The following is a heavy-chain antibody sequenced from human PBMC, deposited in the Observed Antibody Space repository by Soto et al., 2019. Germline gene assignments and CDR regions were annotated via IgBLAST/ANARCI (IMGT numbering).Heavy chain of an antibody. J-gene: IGHJ6*02. CDR1: GFTFRSYA. CDR3: ARGDREDIAVVIGARPGEYGVDV. CDR2: IAYDGSNK. V-gene: IGHV3-30-3*01. Sequence: QVQLVESGGGVVQPGRSLRLSCAASGFTFRSYAMHWVRQAPGKGRGCGAVIAYDGSNKFYRDYVKGRFTISRDNSKNTLYLQINSLRYEDTAVYYCARGDREDIAVVIGARPGEYGVDVWGQGTTVTVSS. D-gene: IGHD2-15*01.